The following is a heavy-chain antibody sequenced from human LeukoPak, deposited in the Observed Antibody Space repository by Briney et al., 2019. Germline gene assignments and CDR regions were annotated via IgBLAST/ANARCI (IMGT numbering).Heavy chain of an antibody. J-gene: IGHJ5*02. V-gene: IGHV3-30-3*01. Sequence: GGSLRLSCAASGFTFSSYAMHWVRQAPGKGLEWVAVISYDGSNKYYADSVKGRFTISRDNSKNTLYLQMNSLRAEDTAVYYCARGWGLGWFDPWGQGTLVTVSS. CDR2: ISYDGSNK. D-gene: IGHD7-27*01. CDR1: GFTFSSYA. CDR3: ARGWGLGWFDP.